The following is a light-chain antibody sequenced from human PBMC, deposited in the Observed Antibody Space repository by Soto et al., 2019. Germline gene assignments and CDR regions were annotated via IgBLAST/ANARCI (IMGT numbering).Light chain of an antibody. CDR3: HQASSFPLS. CDR2: KAS. CDR1: QAISSW. J-gene: IGKJ4*01. Sequence: DIQMTQSPSSVSASVGDTVTVCCRASQAISSWLAWYQQKPGRAPNLLIYKASTLQTGVPSRFSGSGSGTDFTLTITNLQPEDFATYYCHQASSFPLSFGGGTKVEIK. V-gene: IGKV1-12*01.